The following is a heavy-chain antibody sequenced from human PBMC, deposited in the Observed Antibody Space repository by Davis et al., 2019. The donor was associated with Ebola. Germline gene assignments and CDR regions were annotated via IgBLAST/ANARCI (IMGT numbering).Heavy chain of an antibody. J-gene: IGHJ6*02. CDR1: GFTFSSYE. CDR2: IGSSGSTI. CDR3: ARDWNDFWSGYYHYYYYGMDV. D-gene: IGHD3-3*01. V-gene: IGHV3-48*03. Sequence: GGSLRLSCAASGFTFSSYEMNWVRQAPGKGLEWVSYIGSSGSTIYYADSVKGRFTISRDNAKNSLYLQMNSLRAEDTAVYYCARDWNDFWSGYYHYYYYGMDVWGQGTTVTVSS.